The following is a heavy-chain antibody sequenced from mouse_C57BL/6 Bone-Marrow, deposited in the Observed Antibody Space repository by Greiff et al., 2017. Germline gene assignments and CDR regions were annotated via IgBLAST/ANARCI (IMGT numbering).Heavy chain of an antibody. J-gene: IGHJ1*03. V-gene: IGHV1-78*01. Sequence: VQLQQSDAELVKPGASVKISCKVSGYTFTDHTIHWMKQRPEQGLEWIGYIYPRDGSTTYNEKFKGKATLTADKSSSTAYLQLNSLTSEDSAVYFWANYCSSPVWYFDVWGTGTTVTVSS. CDR1: GYTFTDHT. D-gene: IGHD1-1*01. CDR3: ANYCSSPVWYFDV. CDR2: IYPRDGST.